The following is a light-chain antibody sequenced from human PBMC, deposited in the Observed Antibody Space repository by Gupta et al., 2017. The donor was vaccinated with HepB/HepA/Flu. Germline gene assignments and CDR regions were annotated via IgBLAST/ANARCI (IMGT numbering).Light chain of an antibody. V-gene: IGKV3-15*01. Sequence: EIVMTQSPATLSVSPRERATLSCRASQSVSSNLAWYQQKPGQAPRLLIYGASTRATGIPARFSGSGSGTEFTLTISSLQSEDFAVYYCQQYNNWPITFGGGTKVEIK. CDR3: QQYNNWPIT. CDR2: GAS. CDR1: QSVSSN. J-gene: IGKJ4*01.